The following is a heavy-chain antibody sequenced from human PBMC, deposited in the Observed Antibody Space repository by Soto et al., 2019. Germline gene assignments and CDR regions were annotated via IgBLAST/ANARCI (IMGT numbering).Heavy chain of an antibody. V-gene: IGHV3-33*01. D-gene: IGHD3-9*01. Sequence: QVQLVESGGGVVQPGRSLRLSCAASGFTFSSYGMHWVRQAPGKGLEWVAVIWYDGSNKYYADSVKGRFTISRDNSKNTLYLQMNSLRAEDTAVYYCARDRGGRRTYDIPDYWGQGTLVTVSS. CDR1: GFTFSSYG. J-gene: IGHJ4*02. CDR2: IWYDGSNK. CDR3: ARDRGGRRTYDIPDY.